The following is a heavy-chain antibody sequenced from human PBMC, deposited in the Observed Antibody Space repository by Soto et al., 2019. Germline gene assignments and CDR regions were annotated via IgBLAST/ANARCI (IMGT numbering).Heavy chain of an antibody. J-gene: IGHJ4*02. Sequence: GAPGKVSCKDSGYTFTSYAMHWVSQDHGRRLEWMESINAGNGNTKYSQKFQGRVTITRDTSASTAYMELSSLRSEDTAIYYCARRRLVGTALDYCCKGALRTVS. D-gene: IGHD2-21*02. CDR1: GYTFTSYA. CDR3: ARRRLVGTALDY. V-gene: IGHV1-3*01. CDR2: INAGNGNT.